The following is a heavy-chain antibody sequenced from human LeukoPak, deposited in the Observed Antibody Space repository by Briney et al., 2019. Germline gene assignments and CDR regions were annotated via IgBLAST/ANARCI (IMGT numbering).Heavy chain of an antibody. CDR3: ARELGIIAAAGYYFDY. Sequence: GGSLRLSCAASGFTFSSYGMHWVRQAPGKGLEWVAVIWYDGSNTYYADSVKGRFTISRDNSKNTLYLQMNSLRAEDTAVYYCARELGIIAAAGYYFDYWGQGTLVTVSS. V-gene: IGHV3-33*01. J-gene: IGHJ4*02. CDR2: IWYDGSNT. CDR1: GFTFSSYG. D-gene: IGHD6-13*01.